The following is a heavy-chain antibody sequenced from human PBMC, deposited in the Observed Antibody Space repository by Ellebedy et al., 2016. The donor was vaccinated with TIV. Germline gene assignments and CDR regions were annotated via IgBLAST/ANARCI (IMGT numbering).Heavy chain of an antibody. J-gene: IGHJ4*02. D-gene: IGHD3-9*01. CDR2: IFYTGST. CDR3: ARGGTITAGTPVPDY. CDR1: GGSISDYY. V-gene: IGHV4-59*08. Sequence: MPSETLSLTCTVSGGSISDYYWSWIRQHPGQGLEYIGYIFYTGSTSYDPSLKSRVTISVDTLKNQFSVKLNSVTAADTAVYYCARGGTITAGTPVPDYWGQGTLVTVSS.